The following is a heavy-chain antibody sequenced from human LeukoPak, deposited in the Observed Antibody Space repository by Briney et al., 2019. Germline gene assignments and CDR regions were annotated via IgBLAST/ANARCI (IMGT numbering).Heavy chain of an antibody. J-gene: IGHJ4*02. D-gene: IGHD3-22*01. CDR1: GFTVSSHH. V-gene: IGHV3-48*01. CDR2: ISSSSSTI. Sequence: GGSLRLSCAASGFTVSSHHMSWVRQAPGKGLEWVSYISSSSSTIYYADPVKGRFTISRDNAKNSLYLQMNSLRAEDTAVYYCARAHHYYDSSGHPGYWGQGTLVTVSS. CDR3: ARAHHYYDSSGHPGY.